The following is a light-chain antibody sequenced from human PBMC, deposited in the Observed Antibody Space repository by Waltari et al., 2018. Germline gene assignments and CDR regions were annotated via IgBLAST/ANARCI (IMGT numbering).Light chain of an antibody. J-gene: IGKJ4*01. CDR3: QQPYSLPLT. CDR2: GVS. V-gene: IGKV1-5*01. CDR1: QSISSW. Sequence: DIQMTQSPSTLSASVGDRVTITCRASQSISSWLVWYQQQPGKPPRLLLNGVSSLASGVPSRFSGSGSGTDFTLTISSLQPEDFATYYCQQPYSLPLTFGGGTKVEI.